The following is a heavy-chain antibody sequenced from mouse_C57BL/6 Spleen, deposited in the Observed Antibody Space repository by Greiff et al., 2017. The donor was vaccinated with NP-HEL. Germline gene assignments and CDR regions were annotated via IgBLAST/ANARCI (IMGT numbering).Heavy chain of an antibody. D-gene: IGHD2-2*01. V-gene: IGHV1-4*01. CDR3: ARNGYYDAMDY. CDR2: INPSSGYT. CDR1: GYTFTSYT. Sequence: QVQLKESGAELARPGASVKMSCKASGYTFTSYTMHWVKQRPGQGLEWIGYINPSSGYTKYNQKFKDKATLTADKSSSTAYMQLSSLTSEDSAVYYCARNGYYDAMDYWGQGTSVTVSS. J-gene: IGHJ4*01.